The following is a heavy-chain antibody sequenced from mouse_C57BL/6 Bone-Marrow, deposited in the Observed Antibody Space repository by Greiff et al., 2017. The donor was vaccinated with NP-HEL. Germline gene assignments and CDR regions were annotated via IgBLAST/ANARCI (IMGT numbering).Heavy chain of an antibody. CDR3: TRVVAKDWFAY. J-gene: IGHJ3*01. V-gene: IGHV14-4*01. CDR1: GFNIKDDY. CDR2: IDPENGDT. Sequence: EVQLQQSGAELVRPGASVKLSCTASGFNIKDDYMHWVKQRPEQGLEWIGWIDPENGDTEYASKFQGKATITADTSSNTAYLQLSSLTSEATAVYYCTRVVAKDWFAYWGQGTLVTVSA. D-gene: IGHD1-1*01.